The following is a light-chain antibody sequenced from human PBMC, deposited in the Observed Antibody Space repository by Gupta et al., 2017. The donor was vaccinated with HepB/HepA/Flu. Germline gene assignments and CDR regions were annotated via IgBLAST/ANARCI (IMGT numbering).Light chain of an antibody. CDR3: MQARKTPWT. J-gene: IGKJ1*01. CDR2: LGS. V-gene: IGKV2-28*01. Sequence: DIVITQSPLPLPVTPGASASISCRSSQSLLHSNGYTYLDWYLQKPGQSPQLLIYLGSNRASGVPDRFSGSGSGTDFTLKISRVEAEDVGVYYCMQARKTPWTFGQGTKVEIK. CDR1: QSLLHSNGYTY.